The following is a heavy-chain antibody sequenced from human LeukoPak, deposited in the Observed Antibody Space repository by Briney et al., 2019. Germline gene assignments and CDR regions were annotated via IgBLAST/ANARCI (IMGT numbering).Heavy chain of an antibody. V-gene: IGHV4-61*02. Sequence: SQTLSLTCTVSGGSISSGSYYWSWIRQPAGKGLEWIGRIYTSGSTNYNPSLKSRVTISVDTSKNQFSLKLSSVTAADTAVYYCARVEREMATIPLNAFDIWGQGTMVTVSS. D-gene: IGHD5-24*01. CDR1: GGSISSGSYY. CDR3: ARVEREMATIPLNAFDI. J-gene: IGHJ3*02. CDR2: IYTSGST.